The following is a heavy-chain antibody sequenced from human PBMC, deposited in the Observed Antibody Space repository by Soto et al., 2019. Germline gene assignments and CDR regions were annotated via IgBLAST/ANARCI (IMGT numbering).Heavy chain of an antibody. CDR1: GDSVSSNSAA. J-gene: IGHJ6*03. CDR2: TYYRSRWYN. V-gene: IGHV6-1*01. D-gene: IGHD1-7*01. CDR3: AGTTSLQWYYMDV. Sequence: QVQLQQSGPGLVRPSQTLSLTCAISGDSVSSNSAAWNWIRQSPSRCLEWLGRTYYRSRWYNDYAVSVKSRIPVNPDTSKNQFSLHLNSVTPEDTAVYYCAGTTSLQWYYMDVWDKGTTVTVSS.